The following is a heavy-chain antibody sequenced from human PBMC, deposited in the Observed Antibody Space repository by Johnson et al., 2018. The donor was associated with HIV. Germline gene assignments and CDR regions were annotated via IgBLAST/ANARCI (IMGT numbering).Heavy chain of an antibody. J-gene: IGHJ3*02. CDR3: ASRSNSMTDALDI. V-gene: IGHV3-33*08. D-gene: IGHD2-2*01. CDR1: GFTVSRNY. CDR2: IWYDGSNK. Sequence: QVQLVESGGGVVQPGGSLRLSCAASGFTVSRNYMSWVRQAPGKGLEWVAVIWYDGSNKYYADSVKGRFTISRDNAKNQLYLQMNSLRAEDTAVYYCASRSNSMTDALDIWGQGTMVTVSS.